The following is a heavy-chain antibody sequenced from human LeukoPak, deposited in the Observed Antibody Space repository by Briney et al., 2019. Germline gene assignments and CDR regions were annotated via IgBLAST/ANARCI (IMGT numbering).Heavy chain of an antibody. CDR3: ARDLVYLSPDSPHYYYYGMDV. V-gene: IGHV3-53*04. J-gene: IGHJ6*02. CDR1: GFTLSSNY. CDR2: IYSGGST. Sequence: GGSLRLSCAASGFTLSSNYMSWVRQAPGKGLEWVSVIYSGGSTYYADSVKGRFTISRHNSKNTLYLQMNSLRAEDTAVYYCARDLVYLSPDSPHYYYYGMDVWGQGTTVTVSS. D-gene: IGHD2-8*01.